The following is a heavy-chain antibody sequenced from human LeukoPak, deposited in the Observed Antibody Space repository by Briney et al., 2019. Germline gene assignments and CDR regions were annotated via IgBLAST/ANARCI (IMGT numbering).Heavy chain of an antibody. CDR2: IKPDGSEK. V-gene: IGHV3-7*01. D-gene: IGHD3-10*01. CDR1: GFTFGSYG. CDR3: ARSFYYVSGSYYE. J-gene: IGHJ4*02. Sequence: GGSLRLSCAASGFTFGSYGMHWVRQAPEKGLEWVANIKPDGSEKYYVDSVKGRFTISRDNAKNSLYLQMNSLRAEDTAVYYCARSFYYVSGSYYEWGQGTLVTVSS.